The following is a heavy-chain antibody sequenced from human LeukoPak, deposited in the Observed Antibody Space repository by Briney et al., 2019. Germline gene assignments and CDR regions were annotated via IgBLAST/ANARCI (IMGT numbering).Heavy chain of an antibody. D-gene: IGHD2/OR15-2a*01. CDR1: GFTFSSYA. CDR3: ASAPAANNQSKYRNSFPTWFDP. J-gene: IGHJ5*02. Sequence: AGSLTLSCAASGFTFSSYAMHWVRQPPPTGLEWVAVISYDGSNKYYEDSVKGRLTISRDNSKNKLYLQMNSLRAADTTVYNCASAPAANNQSKYRNSFPTWFDPWGQGTLVTVSS. CDR2: ISYDGSNK. V-gene: IGHV3-30*04.